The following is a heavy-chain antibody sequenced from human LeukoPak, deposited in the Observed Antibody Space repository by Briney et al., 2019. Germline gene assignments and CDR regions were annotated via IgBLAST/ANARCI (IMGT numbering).Heavy chain of an antibody. D-gene: IGHD3-3*02. J-gene: IGHJ6*02. CDR3: ARDLFPIFGVVIPYYYYGMDV. V-gene: IGHV3-11*01. Sequence: GGSLRLSCAASGFTFSDYYMSWIRQAPGKGLEWVSYISSSGSTIYYADSVKGRFTISRDNAKNSLYLQMNSLGAEDTAVYYCARDLFPIFGVVIPYYYYGMDVWGQGTTVTVSS. CDR2: ISSSGSTI. CDR1: GFTFSDYY.